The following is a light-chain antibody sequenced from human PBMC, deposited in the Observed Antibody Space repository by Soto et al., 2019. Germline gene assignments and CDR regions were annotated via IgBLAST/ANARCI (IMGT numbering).Light chain of an antibody. V-gene: IGLV3-9*01. CDR3: QVWDSSTSVV. J-gene: IGLJ2*01. Sequence: SYELTQSLSVSVDLGQTARITCAGNNIGNKDVHWYQHKPGQAPVLVIYRDSNRPSGIPERFPGSNSGNTATLTISRAYAGDEADYYCQVWDSSTSVVFGGGTKVTVL. CDR2: RDS. CDR1: NIGNKD.